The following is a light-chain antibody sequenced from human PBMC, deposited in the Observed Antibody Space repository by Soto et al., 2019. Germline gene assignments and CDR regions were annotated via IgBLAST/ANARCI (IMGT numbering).Light chain of an antibody. Sequence: AIRMTQSPSSLSASTGDRVIITCRASQSMSSSLAWYQQKPGKAPKLLIHAASTLQSGVPSRFSGSASGTDFTLTISCLQSEDFATYYCQQYYSYPLTFGGGTKVDIK. CDR2: AAS. CDR1: QSMSSS. CDR3: QQYYSYPLT. V-gene: IGKV1-8*01. J-gene: IGKJ4*01.